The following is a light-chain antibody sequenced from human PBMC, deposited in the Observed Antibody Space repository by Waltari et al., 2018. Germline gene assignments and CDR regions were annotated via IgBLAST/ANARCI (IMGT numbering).Light chain of an antibody. V-gene: IGLV10-54*04. CDR1: RNNVGNQG. CDR3: SAWDKDLVAVV. CDR2: RSD. J-gene: IGLJ3*02. Sequence: QAGLIQPPSVSRALGQTATLTCAGNRNNVGNQGVAWLQQRQGHPPKLLSYRSDNRPSGISERFSASRSGNTASLTITGLQADDEADYYCSAWDKDLVAVVFGGGTKLTVL.